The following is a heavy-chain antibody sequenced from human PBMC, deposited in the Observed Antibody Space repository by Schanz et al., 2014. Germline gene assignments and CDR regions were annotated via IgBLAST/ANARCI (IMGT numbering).Heavy chain of an antibody. CDR3: TRGSGSRSYGWYYDS. V-gene: IGHV3-21*06. D-gene: IGHD3-10*01. Sequence: VQLVESGGGVVQPGRSLRLSCAASGFTFSSYSMNWVRQSPGKGLEWVAFLSFDSRHIYYADSVKGRFTISRDNAKSSLHLQMNSLRADDTAVYYCTRGSGSRSYGWYYDSWGQGTLVTVSS. J-gene: IGHJ4*02. CDR2: LSFDSRHI. CDR1: GFTFSSYS.